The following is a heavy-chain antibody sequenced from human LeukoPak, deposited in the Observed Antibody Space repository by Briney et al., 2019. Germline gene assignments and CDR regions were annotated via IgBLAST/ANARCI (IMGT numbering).Heavy chain of an antibody. Sequence: GGSLRLSCAASGFTFSSYWMHWVRQAPGKGLVWVSRINSDGSSTSYADSVKGRFTISRDNSKNTLYLQMNSLRAEDTAVYYCAKGAGIAVANFDYWGQGTLVTVSS. CDR1: GFTFSSYW. V-gene: IGHV3-74*01. CDR2: INSDGSST. D-gene: IGHD6-19*01. CDR3: AKGAGIAVANFDY. J-gene: IGHJ4*02.